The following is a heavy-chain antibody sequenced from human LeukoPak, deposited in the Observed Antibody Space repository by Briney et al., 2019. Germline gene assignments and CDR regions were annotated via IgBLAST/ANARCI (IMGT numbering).Heavy chain of an antibody. CDR3: ARVERYFDWFAIDY. V-gene: IGHV4-31*03. Sequence: SETLSLTCTVSGGSISSGGYYWSWIRQHPGKGLEWIGYIHYSGSTYYNPSLKSRVTISVDTSKNQFSLKLSSVTAADTAVYYCARVERYFDWFAIDYWGQGTLVTVSS. CDR1: GGSISSGGYY. D-gene: IGHD3-9*01. J-gene: IGHJ4*02. CDR2: IHYSGST.